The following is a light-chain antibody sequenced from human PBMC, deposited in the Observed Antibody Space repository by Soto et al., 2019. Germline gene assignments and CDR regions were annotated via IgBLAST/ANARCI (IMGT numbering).Light chain of an antibody. CDR2: GAS. J-gene: IGKJ1*01. CDR1: QSVSSN. V-gene: IGKV3-15*01. CDR3: QQYNNWPRT. Sequence: EIVMTQSPATLSVSPGERATLSCRASQSVSSNLAWYQQKPGQAPRLLIYGASTRATGIPARCSGSGSGTEFTLNISSLRSEDFAVYYCQQYNNWPRTFGQGTKVEIK.